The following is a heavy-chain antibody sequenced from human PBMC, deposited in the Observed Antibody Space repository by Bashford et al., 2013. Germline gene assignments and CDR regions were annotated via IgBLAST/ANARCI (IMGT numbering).Heavy chain of an antibody. J-gene: IGHJ3*01. D-gene: IGHD3-22*01. Sequence: WVRQSPGKGLEWIGSIYYSGSTHYNPSFKSRLTISVDTSKNQFSLTLNFATAADSAMYFCARNVTMMGALTSGTASPRSDIFDVWGQGTTVTVSS. V-gene: IGHV4-39*01. CDR2: IYYSGST. CDR3: ARNVTMMGALTSGTASPRSDIFDV.